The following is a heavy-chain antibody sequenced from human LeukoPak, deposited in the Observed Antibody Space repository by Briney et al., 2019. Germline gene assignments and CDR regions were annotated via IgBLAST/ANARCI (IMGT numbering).Heavy chain of an antibody. CDR2: ISGKNGDT. V-gene: IGHV1-2*02. CDR3: ARGSSGYYYYYYYMDV. J-gene: IGHJ6*03. D-gene: IGHD3-22*01. Sequence: ASVKVSCKTSGYSFSTFGMSWVRQAPGQALEWMGWISGKNGDTKSAQKFQGRVTMTRDTSISTAYMELSRLRSDDTAVYYCARGSSGYYYYYYYMDVWGKGTTVTVSS. CDR1: GYSFSTFG.